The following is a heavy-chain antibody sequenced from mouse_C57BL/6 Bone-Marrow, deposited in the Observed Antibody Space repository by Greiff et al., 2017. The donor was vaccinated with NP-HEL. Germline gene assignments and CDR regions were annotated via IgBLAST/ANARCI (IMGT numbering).Heavy chain of an antibody. CDR2: ISNLAYSI. V-gene: IGHV5-15*01. CDR1: GFTFSDYG. J-gene: IGHJ3*01. D-gene: IGHD2-4*01. CDR3: ARAHYDYDSWFAY. Sequence: EVQVVESGGGLVQPGGSLKLSCAASGFTFSDYGMAWVRQAPRKGPEWVAFISNLAYSIYYADTVTGRFTISRENAKNTLYLEMSSLRSEDTAMYYCARAHYDYDSWFAYWGQGTLVTVSA.